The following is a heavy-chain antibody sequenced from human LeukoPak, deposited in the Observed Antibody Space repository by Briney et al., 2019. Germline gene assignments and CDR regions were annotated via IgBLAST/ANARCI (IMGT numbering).Heavy chain of an antibody. CDR1: GGSISTYY. J-gene: IGHJ4*02. D-gene: IGHD6-6*01. Sequence: SETLSLTCTVSGGSISTYYWSWIRPPAGKGLEWIGRIHTSGNTDYNPSLKSRVTMSVDTSKNQFSLKLSSVAAADTAVYYCAREGSMTARPFVSIDYWGQGTLVTISS. V-gene: IGHV4-4*07. CDR3: AREGSMTARPFVSIDY. CDR2: IHTSGNT.